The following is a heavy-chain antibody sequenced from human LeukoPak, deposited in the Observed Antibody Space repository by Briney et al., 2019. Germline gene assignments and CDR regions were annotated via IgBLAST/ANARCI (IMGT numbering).Heavy chain of an antibody. CDR3: AKEIYGDSTGGRFHH. D-gene: IGHD4-17*01. J-gene: IGHJ1*01. CDR2: ISGSGGST. CDR1: GFTFSNFN. V-gene: IGHV3-23*01. Sequence: PGGSLRLSCAASGFTFSNFNMNWVRQTPGKGLEWVSVISGSGGSTYYADSVKGRFTISRDNSKNTLYLQMNSLRAEDTAVYYCAKEIYGDSTGGRFHHWGQGTLVTVSS.